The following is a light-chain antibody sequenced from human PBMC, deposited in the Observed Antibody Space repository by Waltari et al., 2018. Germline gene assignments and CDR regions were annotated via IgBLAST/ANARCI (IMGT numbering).Light chain of an antibody. Sequence: EIVITPSRATLSVSPGERATLSCRASQSVSSNLAWYQQKPGQAPRLLINGASTRATGIPARFSGSGSGTEFTLTISSLQSEDFAVYYCQQYSNRLTFGGGTKVEIK. V-gene: IGKV3-15*01. CDR3: QQYSNRLT. CDR2: GAS. CDR1: QSVSSN. J-gene: IGKJ4*01.